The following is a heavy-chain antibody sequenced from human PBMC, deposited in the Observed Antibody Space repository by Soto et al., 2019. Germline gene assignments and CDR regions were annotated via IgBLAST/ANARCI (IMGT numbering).Heavy chain of an antibody. J-gene: IGHJ4*02. Sequence: SVKVSCKDSGDTFYNYAISWVRQAPGQGLEWMGGIIPIFGTANYAQKFQGRVTMTTDTSTSTAYMELRSLGSDDTAVYYCASGWFGEFVYQFDYWGQGTLVTVSS. D-gene: IGHD3-10*01. CDR1: GDTFYNYA. CDR3: ASGWFGEFVYQFDY. CDR2: IIPIFGTA. V-gene: IGHV1-69*05.